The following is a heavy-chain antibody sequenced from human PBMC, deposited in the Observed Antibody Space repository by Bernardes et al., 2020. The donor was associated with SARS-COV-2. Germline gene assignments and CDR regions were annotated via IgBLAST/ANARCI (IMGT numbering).Heavy chain of an antibody. CDR1: GFTFDDYA. CDR3: AAAAGTSWFDP. V-gene: IGHV3-9*01. D-gene: IGHD6-13*01. J-gene: IGHJ5*02. CDR2: ISWNSGSI. Sequence: SLSLSCAASGFTFDDYAMHWVRPAPGKGLEWVSGISWNSGSIGYADSVKGRFTISRDNAKNSLYLQMNSLRAEDTALYYCAAAAGTSWFDPWGQGTLVTVSS.